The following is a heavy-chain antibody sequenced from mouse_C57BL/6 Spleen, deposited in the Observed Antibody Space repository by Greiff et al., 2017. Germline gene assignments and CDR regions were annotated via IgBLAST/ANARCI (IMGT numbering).Heavy chain of an antibody. CDR1: GYTFTSYW. D-gene: IGHD1-1*01. J-gene: IGHJ2*01. CDR3: ANYGSRYCEY. Sequence: QVQLQQPGAELVKPGASVKLSCKASGYTFTSYWMHWVKQRPGPVLAWIGMIHPNCGSTNYNEKFNSKATLTVDKSSSTAYMQLSSLTSEDSAVYNCANYGSRYCEYWGKGKTRTGAS. V-gene: IGHV1-64*01. CDR2: IHPNCGST.